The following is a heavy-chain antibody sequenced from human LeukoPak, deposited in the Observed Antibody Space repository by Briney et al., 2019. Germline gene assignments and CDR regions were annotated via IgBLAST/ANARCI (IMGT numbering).Heavy chain of an antibody. CDR3: TTGRCSSSCHYFFDY. Sequence: GGSLRLSCAASGFTFSDYGMHWVRQAPGKGLEWVAIISYDGTNKNYADSVEGRFTISRDNSKNTLYLQMNSLKTEDTAVYYCTTGRCSSSCHYFFDYWGQGTLVTVSS. J-gene: IGHJ4*02. CDR1: GFTFSDYG. D-gene: IGHD2-2*01. V-gene: IGHV3-30*03. CDR2: ISYDGTNK.